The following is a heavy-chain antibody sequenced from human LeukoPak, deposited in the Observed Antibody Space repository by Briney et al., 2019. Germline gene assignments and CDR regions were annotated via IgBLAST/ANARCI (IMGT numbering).Heavy chain of an antibody. Sequence: PGGSLRLSCAASGFTFGSYWMSWVRQAPGKGLEWVANIKEDGSGKYYVDSVKGRFTISRDNAKNSLYLQMNSLRAEDTAVYYCASEQLGSTWGQGTLVTVSS. CDR2: IKEDGSGK. CDR1: GFTFGSYW. J-gene: IGHJ4*02. V-gene: IGHV3-7*01. D-gene: IGHD6-13*01. CDR3: ASEQLGST.